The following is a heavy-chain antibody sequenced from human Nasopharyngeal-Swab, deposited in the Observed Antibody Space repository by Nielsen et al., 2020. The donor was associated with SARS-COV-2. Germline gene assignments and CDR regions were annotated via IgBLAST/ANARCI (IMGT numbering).Heavy chain of an antibody. D-gene: IGHD6-19*01. CDR2: IKSKTDGGTT. Sequence: GESLKISCAASGFTFSNAWMSWVRQAPGKGLEWVGRIKSKTDGGTTDYAAPVKGRFTISRDDSKNTLHLQMNSLKTEDTAVYYCTTDRAGPYYYYGMDVWGQGTTVTVSS. J-gene: IGHJ6*02. CDR3: TTDRAGPYYYYGMDV. CDR1: GFTFSNAW. V-gene: IGHV3-15*01.